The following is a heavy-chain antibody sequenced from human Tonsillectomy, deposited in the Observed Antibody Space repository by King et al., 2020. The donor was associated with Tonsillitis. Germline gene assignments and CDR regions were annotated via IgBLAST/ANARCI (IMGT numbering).Heavy chain of an antibody. CDR1: GFAFSIYT. J-gene: IGHJ1*01. V-gene: IGHV3-30*01. CDR3: ARGSYNWNPAEYLQH. D-gene: IGHD1-20*01. Sequence: VQLVESGGGVVQPGRSLRLSCAASGFAFSIYTMHWVRQAPGKGLEWVAVISFDESTKNYPDSVKGRFTISRDTSRNTLYLQMNSLRGDDTAVYYCARGSYNWNPAEYLQHWGQGTLVTVSS. CDR2: ISFDESTK.